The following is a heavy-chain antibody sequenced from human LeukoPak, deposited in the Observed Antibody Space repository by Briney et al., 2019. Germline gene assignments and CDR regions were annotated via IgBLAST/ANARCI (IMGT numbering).Heavy chain of an antibody. CDR2: IYYSGST. CDR3: ARIPPRGSRNGAFDI. Sequence: SETLSLTCTVSGGSISSSNYYWGWIRQPPGKGLEWIGSIYYSGSTNYNPSLKSRVTMSVDTSKNQFSLKLSSVTAADTAVYYCARIPPRGSRNGAFDIWGQGTMVTVSS. CDR1: GGSISSSNYY. J-gene: IGHJ3*02. D-gene: IGHD2-21*01. V-gene: IGHV4-39*07.